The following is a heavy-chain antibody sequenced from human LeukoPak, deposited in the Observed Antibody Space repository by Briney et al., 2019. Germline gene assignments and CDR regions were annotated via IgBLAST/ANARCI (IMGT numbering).Heavy chain of an antibody. CDR3: AKDQRYYYYMDV. V-gene: IGHV3-30*18. Sequence: GGSLRLSCAASGFTFSSYGMHWVRQAPGKGLEWVTVISYDGSNKYYADSVKGRFTISRDNSKNTLYLQMNSLRAEDTAVYYCAKDQRYYYYMDVWGKGTTVTVSS. CDR2: ISYDGSNK. J-gene: IGHJ6*03. CDR1: GFTFSSYG.